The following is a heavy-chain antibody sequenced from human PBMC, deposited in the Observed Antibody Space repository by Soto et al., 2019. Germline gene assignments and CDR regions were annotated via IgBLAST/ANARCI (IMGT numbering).Heavy chain of an antibody. V-gene: IGHV4-39*01. D-gene: IGHD3-16*01. CDR3: ARKHCDYVWGSSNWFDP. Sequence: SATLSLTCTVSGGSISSSSYYWGWIRQPPWKWLEWIGSIYYSGSTYYNPSLKSRVTISVETSKNQFSLKLSSVTAADTAVYYCARKHCDYVWGSSNWFDPWGQGTLVTVSS. CDR2: IYYSGST. CDR1: GGSISSSSYY. J-gene: IGHJ5*02.